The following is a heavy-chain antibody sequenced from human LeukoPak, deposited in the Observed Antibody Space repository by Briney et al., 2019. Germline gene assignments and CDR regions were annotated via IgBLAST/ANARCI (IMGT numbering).Heavy chain of an antibody. CDR1: RFPYRKYC. CDR2: IKQDGSEK. CDR3: ARAGQEWFGELGFDY. D-gene: IGHD3-10*01. Sequence: GGPLRLSCAASRFPYRKYCMRWLPHAPGKGLECVANIKQDGSEKYCVDCVERRFPIYRDNEKNSLYPQINSLRPEDTAVYYCARAGQEWFGELGFDYWGQGTLVTVSS. J-gene: IGHJ4*02. V-gene: IGHV3-7*01.